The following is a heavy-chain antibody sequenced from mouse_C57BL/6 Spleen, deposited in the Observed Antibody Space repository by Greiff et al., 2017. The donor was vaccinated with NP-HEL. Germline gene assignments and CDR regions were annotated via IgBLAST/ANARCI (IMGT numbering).Heavy chain of an antibody. CDR3: ARGGYSRFAY. J-gene: IGHJ3*01. V-gene: IGHV1-54*01. D-gene: IGHD3-1*01. Sequence: QVQLQQSGAELVRPGTSVKVSCKASGYAFTNYLIEWVKQRPGQGLEWIGVINPGSGGTNYNEKFKGKATLTADKSSSTAYMQLSSLTSEDSAVYFCARGGYSRFAYWGQGTLVTVSA. CDR1: GYAFTNYL. CDR2: INPGSGGT.